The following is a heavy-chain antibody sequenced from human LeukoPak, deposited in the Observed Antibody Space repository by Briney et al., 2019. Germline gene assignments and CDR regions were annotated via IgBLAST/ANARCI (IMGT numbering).Heavy chain of an antibody. D-gene: IGHD2-21*02. CDR1: GGSISSGGYY. J-gene: IGHJ6*02. Sequence: SETLSLTCTVSGGSISSGGYYWSWIRQHPGKGLEWIGYIYYSGSTYYNPSLKSRVTISVDTSKNQFSLKLSSVTAADTAVYYCARIRGDCCYYYYGMDVWGQGTTVTVSS. CDR2: IYYSGST. V-gene: IGHV4-31*03. CDR3: ARIRGDCCYYYYGMDV.